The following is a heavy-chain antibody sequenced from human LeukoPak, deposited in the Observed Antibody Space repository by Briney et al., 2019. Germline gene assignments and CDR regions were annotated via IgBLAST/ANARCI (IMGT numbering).Heavy chain of an antibody. V-gene: IGHV3-21*01. CDR2: FSSGSTYI. CDR1: GFTFGSYS. CDR3: ARGLRSIAARPAYFDY. D-gene: IGHD6-6*01. J-gene: IGHJ4*02. Sequence: GGSLRLSCAASGFTFGSYSMNWVRQAPGKGLEWVSSFSSGSTYIYYADSVKGRFTISRDNAKNSLYLQMNSPRAEDTAVYYCARGLRSIAARPAYFDYWGQGTLVTVSS.